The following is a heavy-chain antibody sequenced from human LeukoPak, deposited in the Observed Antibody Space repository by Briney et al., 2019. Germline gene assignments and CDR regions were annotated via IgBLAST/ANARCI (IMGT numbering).Heavy chain of an antibody. CDR3: ARVNYDFWSGYYLDY. J-gene: IGHJ4*02. Sequence: ASVKVSCKASGYTFTGYYMHWVRQAPGQGLEWMEWIYPNSGGTNYAQNFQGRVTMTRNTSISTAYMELSSLRSEDTAVYYCARVNYDFWSGYYLDYWGQGTLVTVSS. CDR1: GYTFTGYY. V-gene: IGHV1-2*02. CDR2: IYPNSGGT. D-gene: IGHD3-3*01.